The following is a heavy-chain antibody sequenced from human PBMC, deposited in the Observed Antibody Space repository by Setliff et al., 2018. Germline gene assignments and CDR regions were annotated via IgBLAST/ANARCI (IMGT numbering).Heavy chain of an antibody. V-gene: IGHV4-39*01. CDR1: GDSISRSTYY. CDR2: TSHSANK. CDR3: ARHVLTAMAPPPYYYYYMDV. D-gene: IGHD5-18*01. Sequence: SETLSLTCTVSGDSISRSTYYWGWIRQSPGKGLDWIGGTSHSANKYYNPSFRTGVTISVDMSKNQFFLNLDSVTAADTAVYYCARHVLTAMAPPPYYYYYMDVWGKETTVTVSS. J-gene: IGHJ6*03.